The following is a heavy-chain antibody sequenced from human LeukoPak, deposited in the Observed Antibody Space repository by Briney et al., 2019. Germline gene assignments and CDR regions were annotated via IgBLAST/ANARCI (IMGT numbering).Heavy chain of an antibody. D-gene: IGHD3-16*02. CDR1: GFTSTSYS. Sequence: PGGSLRLSCAASGFTSTSYSMNWVRQAPGKGLEWVSYISSSSSTRYYADSVKGRFTISRDNAKNSLYLQMNSLRAEDTAVYYCARSPLRLWGSYRFDYWGQGTLVTVSS. J-gene: IGHJ4*02. CDR3: ARSPLRLWGSYRFDY. CDR2: ISSSSSTR. V-gene: IGHV3-48*04.